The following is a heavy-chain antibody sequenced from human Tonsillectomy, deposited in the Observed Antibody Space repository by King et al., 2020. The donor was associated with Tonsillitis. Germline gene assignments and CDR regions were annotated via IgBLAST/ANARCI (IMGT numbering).Heavy chain of an antibody. CDR2: ISYDGNYK. D-gene: IGHD1-1*01. CDR1: GFTFSSYA. CDR3: ARGRGERYRLRKTTIWFDP. V-gene: IGHV3-30*04. Sequence: VQLVESGGGVVQPGRSLRLSCAASGFTFSSYAMHWVRQAPGKGLEWVAVISYDGNYKYYADSVKGRFTISRDNSKNTLYLQMNSLRAEDTAVYYCARGRGERYRLRKTTIWFDPWGQGTLVTVSS. J-gene: IGHJ5*02.